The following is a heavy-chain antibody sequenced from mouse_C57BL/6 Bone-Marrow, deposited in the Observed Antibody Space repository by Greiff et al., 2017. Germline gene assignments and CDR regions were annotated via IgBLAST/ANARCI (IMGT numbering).Heavy chain of an antibody. CDR3: ASTRLRQEIAY. D-gene: IGHD2-4*01. CDR1: GYTFTSYG. V-gene: IGHV1-81*01. J-gene: IGHJ3*01. Sequence: QVQLQQPGAELARPGASVKLSCKASGYTFTSYGISWVKQRTGQGLEWIGEIYPRSGNTYYNEKFKGKATLTADKSSSTAYMELRSLTSEDSAVFVCASTRLRQEIAYWGQGTLVTVSA. CDR2: IYPRSGNT.